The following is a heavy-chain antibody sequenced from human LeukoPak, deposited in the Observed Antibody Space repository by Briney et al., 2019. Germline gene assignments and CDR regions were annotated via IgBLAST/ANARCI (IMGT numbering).Heavy chain of an antibody. Sequence: PSETLSLTCTVSGGSISSYYWSWIRQPAGKGLEWIGRIYTSGSTNYNPSLKSRVTISVDTSKNQFSLKLSSVTAADTAVYYCARGYCSGGSCGAGEYFQHWGQGTLVTVSS. D-gene: IGHD2-15*01. J-gene: IGHJ1*01. CDR2: IYTSGST. V-gene: IGHV4-4*07. CDR3: ARGYCSGGSCGAGEYFQH. CDR1: GGSISSYY.